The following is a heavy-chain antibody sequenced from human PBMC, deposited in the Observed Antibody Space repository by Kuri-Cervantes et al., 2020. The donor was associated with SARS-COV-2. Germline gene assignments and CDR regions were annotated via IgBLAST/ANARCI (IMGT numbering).Heavy chain of an antibody. CDR2: INWNGGST. J-gene: IGHJ4*02. Sequence: GGSLRLSCAASGFTFDDYGMSWVRQAPGKGLEWVPGINWNGGSTGYADSVKGRFTISRDNAKNSLYLQMNSLRAEDTALYYCARETYCGGDCYSGFDYWGQGTLVTVSS. V-gene: IGHV3-20*04. D-gene: IGHD2-21*01. CDR3: ARETYCGGDCYSGFDY. CDR1: GFTFDDYG.